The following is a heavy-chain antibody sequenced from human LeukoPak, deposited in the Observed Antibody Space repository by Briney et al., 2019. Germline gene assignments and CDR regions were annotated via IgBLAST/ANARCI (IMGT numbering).Heavy chain of an antibody. J-gene: IGHJ4*02. CDR3: ARGVYGAYFDL. Sequence: SETLSLTCTVSGGSLSGYYWSWLRQPPGKGLEWTAYRESNGYTESYPSLMSRVKISLDTSKNQLSLKLASVTAADTAVYFCARGVYGAYFDLWGQGTLVTVSS. D-gene: IGHD4-17*01. CDR2: RESNGYT. CDR1: GGSLSGYY. V-gene: IGHV4-59*01.